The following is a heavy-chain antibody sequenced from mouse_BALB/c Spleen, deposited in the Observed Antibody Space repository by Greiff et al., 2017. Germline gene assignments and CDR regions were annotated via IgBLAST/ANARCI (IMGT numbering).Heavy chain of an antibody. V-gene: IGHV1S137*01. D-gene: IGHD1-1*01. Sequence: QVQLQQSGAELVRPGVSVKISCKGSGYTFTDYAMHWVKQSHAKSLEWIGVISTYYGDASYNQKFKGKATMTVDKSSSTAYMELARLTSEDSAIYYCARSFSSHWYFDVWGAGTTVTVSS. CDR2: ISTYYGDA. CDR3: ARSFSSHWYFDV. CDR1: GYTFTDYA. J-gene: IGHJ1*01.